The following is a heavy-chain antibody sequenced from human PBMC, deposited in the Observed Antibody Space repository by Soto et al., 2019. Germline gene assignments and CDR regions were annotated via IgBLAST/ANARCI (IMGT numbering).Heavy chain of an antibody. D-gene: IGHD6-13*01. CDR3: ATRDSSRFY. CDR1: GVSISSHDW. CDR2: SHQSVNT. J-gene: IGHJ4*02. Sequence: QVQLQESGPGLVKPSGTLSLTCAVSGVSISSHDWWTWVRQPPGKGLEWIGESHQSVNTNYNSSLESPVTISVDKSKNQFSLELTSVTVADTAVYYCATRDSSRFYWGQGTLVTVSS. V-gene: IGHV4-4*02.